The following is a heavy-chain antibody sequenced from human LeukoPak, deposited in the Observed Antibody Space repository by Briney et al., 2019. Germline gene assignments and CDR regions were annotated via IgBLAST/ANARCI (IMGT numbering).Heavy chain of an antibody. J-gene: IGHJ1*01. CDR2: IRYDGSNQ. V-gene: IGHV3-30*02. CDR3: AKDPRGYSLASMGEYFQH. D-gene: IGHD5-12*01. Sequence: PGGSLRLSCAASGFSFSSYGMHWVRQAPGTGLEWVAFIRYDGSNQYYADSVKGRFSISRDISKNTVYVQMNSLRTDDTAMYYCAKDPRGYSLASMGEYFQHWGQGTLVIVS. CDR1: GFSFSSYG.